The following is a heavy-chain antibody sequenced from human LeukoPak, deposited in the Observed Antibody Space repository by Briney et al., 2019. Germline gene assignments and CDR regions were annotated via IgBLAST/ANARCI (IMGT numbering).Heavy chain of an antibody. CDR3: AKGVGIAAADAFDI. CDR1: GFTFDDYT. Sequence: TGGSLRLSCAASGFTFDDYTMHWVRQAPGKGLEWVSLISWDGGSTYYADSVKGRFTISRDNGKNSLYLQMNSLRTEDTALYYCAKGVGIAAADAFDIWGQGTMVTVSS. V-gene: IGHV3-43*01. CDR2: ISWDGGST. J-gene: IGHJ3*02. D-gene: IGHD6-13*01.